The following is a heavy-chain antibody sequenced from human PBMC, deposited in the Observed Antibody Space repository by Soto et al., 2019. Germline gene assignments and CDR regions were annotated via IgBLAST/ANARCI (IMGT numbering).Heavy chain of an antibody. J-gene: IGHJ4*02. CDR2: IKEDGSQQ. D-gene: IGHD3-9*01. V-gene: IGHV3-7*01. CDR1: GFSFSKFW. Sequence: EVQLVESGGGLVQPGGSLRLSCGASGFSFSKFWMTWVRQAPGKGLEWVANIKEDGSQQYYGDSVKCRFAISRDNSRDSLYLQMNSLRPDDTAVYYCARDITRPLTYDVMTGIFDFWGQGTLVTVSS. CDR3: ARDITRPLTYDVMTGIFDF.